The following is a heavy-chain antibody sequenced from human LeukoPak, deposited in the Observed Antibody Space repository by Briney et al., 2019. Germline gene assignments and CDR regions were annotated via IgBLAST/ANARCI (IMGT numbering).Heavy chain of an antibody. D-gene: IGHD4-17*01. Sequence: ASVKVSCKASEDGFSNHHVHWVRQAPGQGLEWMGIIYAGGGDTRFPRKFQGRVTMTRDTSTTTVYMALGTLRSEDTAVYFCVTEPPGAYYFDYWGQGTLVTVSS. CDR1: EDGFSNHH. CDR2: IYAGGGDT. J-gene: IGHJ4*02. V-gene: IGHV1-46*01. CDR3: VTEPPGAYYFDY.